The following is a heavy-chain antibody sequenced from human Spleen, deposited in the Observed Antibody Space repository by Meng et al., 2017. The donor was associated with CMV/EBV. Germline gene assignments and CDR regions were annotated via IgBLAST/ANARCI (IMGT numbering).Heavy chain of an antibody. J-gene: IGHJ4*02. V-gene: IGHV3-7*01. Sequence: FSSYWMCWVRQAPGNGLEWVANIKQDGSEKYYVDSVKGRFTISRDNAKNSLYLQMNSLRAEDTAVYYCARESRDYCSSTSCYFAYGYWGQGTLVTVSS. D-gene: IGHD2-2*01. CDR2: IKQDGSEK. CDR1: FSSYW. CDR3: ARESRDYCSSTSCYFAYGY.